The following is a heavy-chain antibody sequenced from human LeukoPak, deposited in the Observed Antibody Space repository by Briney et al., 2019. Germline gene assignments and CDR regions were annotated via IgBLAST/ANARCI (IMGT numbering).Heavy chain of an antibody. D-gene: IGHD6-13*01. Sequence: PGGSLRLSCAASGFTFSSYGMHWVRQAPGKGLEWVAVIWYDGSNKYYADSVKGRFTISRDNSKNTLYLQMNSLRAEDTAVYYCAREALILGIAAAGTHFDYWGQGTLVTVSS. J-gene: IGHJ4*02. CDR2: IWYDGSNK. CDR3: AREALILGIAAAGTHFDY. V-gene: IGHV3-33*01. CDR1: GFTFSSYG.